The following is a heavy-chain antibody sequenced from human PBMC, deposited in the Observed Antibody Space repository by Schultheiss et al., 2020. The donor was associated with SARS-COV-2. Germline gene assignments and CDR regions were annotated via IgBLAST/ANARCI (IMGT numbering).Heavy chain of an antibody. CDR1: GFTVSSNY. CDR2: IYSGGST. CDR3: AKDRTEMATIT. Sequence: GGSLRLSCAASGFTVSSNYMSWVRQAPGKGLEWVSVIYSGGSTYYADSVKGRFTISRDNAKNTLYLQMNSLRAEDTAVYYCAKDRTEMATITWGQGTLVTVSS. J-gene: IGHJ5*02. V-gene: IGHV3-66*01. D-gene: IGHD5-24*01.